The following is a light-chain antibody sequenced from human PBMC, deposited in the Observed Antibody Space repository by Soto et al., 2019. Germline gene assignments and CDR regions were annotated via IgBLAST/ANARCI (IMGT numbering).Light chain of an antibody. V-gene: IGKV3-20*01. CDR1: QTVRNNY. Sequence: EFVLTQSPGTLSLSPGERATLSCRASQTVRNNYLAWYQQKPGQAPRLLIYDASSRATGIPDRFSGGGSGTDFTLTISRLEPEDFAVYYCQQFSSSPFTFGPGTKVDIK. CDR3: QQFSSSPFT. J-gene: IGKJ3*01. CDR2: DAS.